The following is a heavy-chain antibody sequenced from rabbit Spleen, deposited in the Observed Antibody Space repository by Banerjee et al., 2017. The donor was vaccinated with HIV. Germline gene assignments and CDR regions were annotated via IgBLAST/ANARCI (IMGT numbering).Heavy chain of an antibody. J-gene: IGHJ6*01. CDR3: ARDTGSSFSSYGMDL. V-gene: IGHV1S45*01. CDR1: GIDFNSNYW. Sequence: QEQLVESGGGLVQPGGSLKLSCKASGIDFNSNYWICWVRQAPGKGLEWISCIAGSSSGFTYSATWAKGRFTISKTSSTTVTLQMTSLTAADTATYFCARDTGSSFSSYGMDLWGPGTLVTVS. D-gene: IGHD8-1*01. CDR2: IAGSSSGFT.